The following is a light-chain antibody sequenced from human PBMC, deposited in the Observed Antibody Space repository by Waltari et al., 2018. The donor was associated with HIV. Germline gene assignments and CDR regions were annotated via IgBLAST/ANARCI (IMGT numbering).Light chain of an antibody. CDR3: CSYAGSSTLV. CDR2: EVS. CDR1: SSDVGSYTL. V-gene: IGLV2-23*02. Sequence: QSALTQPASVSGSPGQSITISCTGTSSDVGSYTLVSWYQQHPGKAPKLMIYEVSKRPSGVSNRVSGSKSGNTASLTISGLQAEDEADYYCCSYAGSSTLVFGGGTKLTVL. J-gene: IGLJ2*01.